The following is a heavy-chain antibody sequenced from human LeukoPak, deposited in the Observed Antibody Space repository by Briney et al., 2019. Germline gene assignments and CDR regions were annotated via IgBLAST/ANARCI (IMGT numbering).Heavy chain of an antibody. J-gene: IGHJ4*02. CDR3: ASSFYYDSRDY. D-gene: IGHD3-22*01. CDR1: GGSFSGYF. Sequence: SETLSLICVVYGGSFSGYFWSWIRQPPGKGLEWIGEITPSGSTNYSPSLKSRVSISIDTSKKKLSLRLTSVTAADSAVYYCASSFYYDSRDYWGEGTLATVSS. CDR2: ITPSGST. V-gene: IGHV4-34*01.